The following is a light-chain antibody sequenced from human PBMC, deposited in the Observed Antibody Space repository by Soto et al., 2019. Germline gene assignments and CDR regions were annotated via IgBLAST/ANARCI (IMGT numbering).Light chain of an antibody. V-gene: IGLV2-8*01. Sequence: QSVLTQPPSASGSPGQSVTISCTGSSSDVGGYDFVSWYQQHPGKAPRLMIFEVTKRPSGVPDRFSGSKSGNTASLTVSGLQAEDEAVYYCASYAGSNMAMFGGGTKLTVL. CDR2: EVT. J-gene: IGLJ3*02. CDR3: ASYAGSNMAM. CDR1: SSDVGGYDF.